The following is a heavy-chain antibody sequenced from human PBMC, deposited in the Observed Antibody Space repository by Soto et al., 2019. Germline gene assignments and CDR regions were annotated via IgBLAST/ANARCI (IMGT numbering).Heavy chain of an antibody. V-gene: IGHV3-23*01. J-gene: IGHJ4*02. D-gene: IGHD6-6*01. CDR2: ISGSDDST. CDR1: GFTFSSYA. Sequence: EVQLLESGGGLVQPGESLRLSCAASGFTFSSYAMSWVRQAPGKGVEWVSVISGSDDSTYYADSVKGRFTISRDNSKNTLYLQMNSLRAEATAVYYCAKRSSSSTFDYWGQGTLVTVSS. CDR3: AKRSSSSTFDY.